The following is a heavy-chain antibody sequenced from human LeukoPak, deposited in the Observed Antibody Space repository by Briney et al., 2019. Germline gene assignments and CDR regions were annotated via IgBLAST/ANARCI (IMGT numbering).Heavy chain of an antibody. CDR3: ARTAGWSYGFDY. D-gene: IGHD5-18*01. CDR1: GGSISTGGYY. Sequence: SETPSLTCTVSGGSISTGGYYWTWIRQHPGKGLEWIGYIYNSGTTYYNPSLERRVTISGDTSKNQFSLKLNSVTAADTAVYYCARTAGWSYGFDYWGQGTLVTVSS. V-gene: IGHV4-31*03. J-gene: IGHJ4*02. CDR2: IYNSGTT.